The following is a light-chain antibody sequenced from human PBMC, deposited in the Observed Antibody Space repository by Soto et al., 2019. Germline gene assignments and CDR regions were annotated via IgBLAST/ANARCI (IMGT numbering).Light chain of an antibody. CDR1: SSDVGGYKY. CDR3: SSYAGINNLWV. Sequence: QSALTQPPSASGSPGQSVTISCTGTSSDVGGYKYVSWYQQHPGKAPKLMIFEVNNRPSGVPDRFSGSKSGNTASLTVSGLQAEDEADYYCSSYAGINNLWVFGTGTKVTVL. V-gene: IGLV2-8*01. J-gene: IGLJ1*01. CDR2: EVN.